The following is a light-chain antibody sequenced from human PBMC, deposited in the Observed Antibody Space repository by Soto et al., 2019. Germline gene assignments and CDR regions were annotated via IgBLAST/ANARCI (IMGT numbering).Light chain of an antibody. V-gene: IGKV3-20*01. J-gene: IGKJ3*01. CDR3: QQYGSSPFT. CDR2: GAS. Sequence: EIVLTQSPGTLSLSPGERATLSCRASQSVSSSYLAWYRQKPGQAPRLLIYGASSSATGIPDRFSGSVSGTDFTLTISRLEPEDFAVYYCQQYGSSPFTFGPGTKVDIK. CDR1: QSVSSSY.